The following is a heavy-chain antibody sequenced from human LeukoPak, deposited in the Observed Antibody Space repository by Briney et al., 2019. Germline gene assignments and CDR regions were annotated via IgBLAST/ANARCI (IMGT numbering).Heavy chain of an antibody. V-gene: IGHV1-18*01. J-gene: IGHJ6*03. CDR3: ARGAEDIVVVPAAYLWYYMDV. CDR2: INANNGNT. CDR1: GYTFTSYG. D-gene: IGHD2-2*01. Sequence: ASVKVSCKASGYTFTSYGITWVRQAPGQGLEWMGWINANNGNTNYAQNLQGRVTMTRDTSTSTAYMELRSLRSDDTAVYYCARGAEDIVVVPAAYLWYYMDVWGKGTTVTVSS.